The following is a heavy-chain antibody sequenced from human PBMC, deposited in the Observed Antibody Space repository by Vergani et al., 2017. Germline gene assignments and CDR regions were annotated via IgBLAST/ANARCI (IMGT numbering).Heavy chain of an antibody. J-gene: IGHJ3*02. V-gene: IGHV5-51*01. CDR2: IYPGDSDT. D-gene: IGHD4-23*01. CDR3: ARRLRWVGDAFDI. CDR1: GYIFTSYW. Sequence: EVQLVQSGAEVKTPGESLKISCKGSGYIFTSYWVGWVRQMPGKGLEWMGIIYPGDSDTRYSPSFQGQVTISADKSISTAYLQWSSLKASDTAMYYCARRLRWVGDAFDIWGQGTMVTVSS.